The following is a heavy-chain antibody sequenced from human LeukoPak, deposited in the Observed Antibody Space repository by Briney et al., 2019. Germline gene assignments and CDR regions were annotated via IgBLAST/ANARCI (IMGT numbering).Heavy chain of an antibody. Sequence: SETLSLTCSVSGGSISSGSYYWNWIRQPPGKGLEWIGSIYYSGSTYYNPSLKSRVTISVDTSKNQFSLKLSSVTAADTAVYYCAREPDYGDYGDYWGQGTLVTISS. D-gene: IGHD4-17*01. CDR1: GGSISSGSYY. CDR2: IYYSGST. CDR3: AREPDYGDYGDY. J-gene: IGHJ4*02. V-gene: IGHV4-39*07.